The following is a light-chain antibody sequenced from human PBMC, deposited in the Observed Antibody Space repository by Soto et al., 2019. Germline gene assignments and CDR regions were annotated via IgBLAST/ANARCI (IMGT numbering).Light chain of an antibody. Sequence: QPVLTQSPSASTSLGASVKLTCTLSSGHSSYAIAWHQQQPEKGPRYLMKLNSDGSHSKGDGIPDRFSGSSSGAERYLTISSLQSKDEADYYCQTWGTGILVFGGGTKLTVL. J-gene: IGLJ2*01. CDR2: LNSDGSH. CDR1: SGHSSYA. V-gene: IGLV4-69*01. CDR3: QTWGTGILV.